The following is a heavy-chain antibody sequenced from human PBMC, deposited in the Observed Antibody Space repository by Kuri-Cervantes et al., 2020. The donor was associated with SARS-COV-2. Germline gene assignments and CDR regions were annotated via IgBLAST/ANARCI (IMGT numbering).Heavy chain of an antibody. CDR3: SRTYDSSGSLYYYYYMDV. CDR2: ISHDGRDT. CDR1: EFNFRYYG. Sequence: GGSLRLSCVASEFNFRYYGMYWVHQAPGKGLEWVAHISHDGRDTHFRESVKGRFTISRDNAKNSLYLQMNSLRAEDTAVYYCSRTYDSSGSLYYYYYMDVWGKGTTVTVSS. D-gene: IGHD3-22*01. J-gene: IGHJ6*03. V-gene: IGHV3-30*12.